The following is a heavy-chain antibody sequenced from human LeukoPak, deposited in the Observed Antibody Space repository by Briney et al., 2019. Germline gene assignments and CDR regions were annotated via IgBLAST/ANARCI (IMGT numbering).Heavy chain of an antibody. V-gene: IGHV3-43*02. CDR3: ARGNAGLHFCDVLTGYYDH. D-gene: IGHD3-9*01. J-gene: IGHJ4*02. Sequence: GGSLRLSCAASGFTLDDYAMHWVRQAPGKGLEWLSLVNRDSATTSYADSVKGRFTISRDNSKNSLYLQMNSLRSDDTAWYYCARGNAGLHFCDVLTGYYDHWGQGALVTVSS. CDR2: VNRDSATT. CDR1: GFTLDDYA.